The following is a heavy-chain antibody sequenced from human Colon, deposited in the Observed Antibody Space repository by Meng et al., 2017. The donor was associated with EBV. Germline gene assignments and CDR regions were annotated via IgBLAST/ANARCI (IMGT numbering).Heavy chain of an antibody. V-gene: IGHV4-61*01. CDR2: IYYIGGT. CDR1: GDSVATGRYY. J-gene: IGHJ5*02. Sequence: QGQLQESGPVLVKPSETLSLTCPVSGDSVATGRYYWSWIRQPTGKGLEWIAYIYYIGGTNYNPSLKSRLTISLDTSKNQFSLSLRSVTAADTAVYYCARVSGRSFDPWGQGTLVTVSS. CDR3: ARVSGRSFDP. D-gene: IGHD3-10*01.